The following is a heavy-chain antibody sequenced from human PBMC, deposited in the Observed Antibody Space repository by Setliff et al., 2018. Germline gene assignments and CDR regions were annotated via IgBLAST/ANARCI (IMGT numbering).Heavy chain of an antibody. J-gene: IGHJ4*02. V-gene: IGHV1-18*01. Sequence: GASVKVSCKTSGYTFTDYGITWVRQAPGQGLEWMGWISAHTGNTYYTPKLHGRVTLTTDTSTSTAYMELTSLGSDDTAVYYCSRLVRYCTRTSCQRTSGDEVWGQGTLVTVSS. CDR2: ISAHTGNT. CDR3: SRLVRYCTRTSCQRTSGDEV. D-gene: IGHD2-15*01. CDR1: GYTFTDYG.